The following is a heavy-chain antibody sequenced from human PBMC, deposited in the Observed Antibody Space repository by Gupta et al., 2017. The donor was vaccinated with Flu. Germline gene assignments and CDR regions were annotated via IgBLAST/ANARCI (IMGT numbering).Heavy chain of an antibody. CDR3: ARDRYYDFWSGYPDY. J-gene: IGHJ4*02. D-gene: IGHD3-3*01. V-gene: IGHV3-11*01. CDR2: ISRSGDTV. Sequence: TPGKGLECISYISRSGDTVYDADSVKGRFTVSRDNARNSVYLQMNSLKAEDTALYYCARDRYYDFWSGYPDYWGQGTRVNVSS.